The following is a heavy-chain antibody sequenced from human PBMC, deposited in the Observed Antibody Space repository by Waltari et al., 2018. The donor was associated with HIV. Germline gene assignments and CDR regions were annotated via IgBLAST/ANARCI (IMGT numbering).Heavy chain of an antibody. CDR2: IYSNDAK. CDR1: GVSLSTSGVG. CDR3: AHKYFCGGGCHDWYFDL. D-gene: IGHD2-21*02. J-gene: IGHJ2*01. V-gene: IGHV2-5*01. Sequence: ITLMYSGPTLVKPTQTLTLTCTFSGVSLSTSGVGVGWIRQTTGKALEWIAPIYSNDAKRYTPSRKRRRTITNDTSKNQAVRRMTSIDTVDTATYYCAHKYFCGGGCHDWYFDLWGRGTLVTVSS.